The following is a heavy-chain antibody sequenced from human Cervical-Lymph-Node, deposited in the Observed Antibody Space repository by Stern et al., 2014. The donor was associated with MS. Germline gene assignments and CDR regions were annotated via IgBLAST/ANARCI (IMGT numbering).Heavy chain of an antibody. Sequence: VQLVESGGGLVQPGGSLRLSCAASGFTFSSYWMHWVRQAPGKGLVGGSSIKSDGSSTRYADSGKGRFTISRDNAKNTLYLQMNSLRAEDTAVFYCARVGGYSSSFDYWGQGTLVTVAS. CDR3: ARVGGYSSSFDY. V-gene: IGHV3-74*02. J-gene: IGHJ4*02. D-gene: IGHD5-18*01. CDR1: GFTFSSYW. CDR2: IKSDGSST.